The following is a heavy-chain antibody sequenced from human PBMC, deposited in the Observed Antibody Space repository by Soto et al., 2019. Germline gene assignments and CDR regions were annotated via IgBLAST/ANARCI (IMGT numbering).Heavy chain of an antibody. CDR3: ARGRYGDY. V-gene: IGHV1-18*01. CDR2: ISAHNGNT. D-gene: IGHD1-1*01. J-gene: IGHJ4*02. CDR1: GYDFTIYG. Sequence: QVHLVQSGAEVKKPGASVKVSCKGSGYDFTIYGITWVRQAPGQGLEWMAWISAHNGNTDYAQKLQGRVTVTRDTSRSTAYMELRSLRSDDTAVYYCARGRYGDYWGQGALVTVSS.